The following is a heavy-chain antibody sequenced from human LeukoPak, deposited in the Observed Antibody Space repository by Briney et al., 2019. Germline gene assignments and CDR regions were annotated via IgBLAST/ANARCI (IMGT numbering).Heavy chain of an antibody. CDR3: ARVLASVRGVISFLFDY. Sequence: GGSLRLSCAASGFTVSSNYMSWVRQAPGKGLEWVSVIYSGGSTYYADSVKGRFTISRDNSKNTLYLQMNSLRAEDTAVYYCARVLASVRGVISFLFDYWGQGTLVTVSS. CDR2: IYSGGST. J-gene: IGHJ4*02. D-gene: IGHD3-10*01. V-gene: IGHV3-66*01. CDR1: GFTVSSNY.